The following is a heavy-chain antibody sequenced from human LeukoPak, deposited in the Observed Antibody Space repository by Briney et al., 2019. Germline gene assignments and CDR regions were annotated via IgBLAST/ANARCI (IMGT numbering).Heavy chain of an antibody. J-gene: IGHJ4*02. D-gene: IGHD3-10*01. V-gene: IGHV4-34*01. CDR2: INHSGST. CDR3: ARDRGTGYFDY. Sequence: SETLSLTCAVYGGSFSGYYWSWIRQPPGKGLEWIGEINHSGSTNYNPSLKSRVTISVDTSKNQFSLKLSSVTAADTAVYYCARDRGTGYFDYWGQGTLVTVSS. CDR1: GGSFSGYY.